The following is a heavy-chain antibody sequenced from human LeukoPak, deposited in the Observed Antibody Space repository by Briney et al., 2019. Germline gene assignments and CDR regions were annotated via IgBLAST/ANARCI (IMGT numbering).Heavy chain of an antibody. V-gene: IGHV1-24*01. CDR2: FDPEDGET. CDR1: GYTFTGYY. CDR3: ARASGSYPPCYYFDY. J-gene: IGHJ4*02. Sequence: ASVKVSCKASGYTFTGYYMHWVRQAPGKGLEWMGGFDPEDGETIYAQKFQGRVTMTEDTSTSTAYMELRSLRSDDTAVYYCARASGSYPPCYYFDYWGQGTLVTVSS. D-gene: IGHD1-26*01.